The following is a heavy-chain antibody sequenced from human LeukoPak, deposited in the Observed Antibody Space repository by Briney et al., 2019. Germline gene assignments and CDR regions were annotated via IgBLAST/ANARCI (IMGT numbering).Heavy chain of an antibody. D-gene: IGHD6-13*01. CDR3: ASTRIPAAEVDY. J-gene: IGHJ4*02. V-gene: IGHV4-59*01. Sequence: SETLSLTCTVSGGFIRSYYWNWIRQPPGEGLEWIGYIFYSGTINYNPSLKSRATISVDTSKNQFSLKLTSVTAADTAVYYCASTRIPAAEVDYWGQGTLVTVSS. CDR2: IFYSGTI. CDR1: GGFIRSYY.